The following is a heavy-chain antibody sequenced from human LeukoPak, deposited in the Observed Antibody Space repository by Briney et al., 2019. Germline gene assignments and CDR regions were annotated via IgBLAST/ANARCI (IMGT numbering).Heavy chain of an antibody. Sequence: PSETLSLTCTVSGGSISSSSYYWGWIRQPPGKGLEWIGTIYYSGSTYYNPSLKSRVTISVDTSKNQFSLKLNSVTAADTAVYYCARHQDYYYYYMDVWGKGTTVTVSS. V-gene: IGHV4-39*01. CDR2: IYYSGST. J-gene: IGHJ6*03. CDR1: GGSISSSSYY. CDR3: ARHQDYYYYYMDV.